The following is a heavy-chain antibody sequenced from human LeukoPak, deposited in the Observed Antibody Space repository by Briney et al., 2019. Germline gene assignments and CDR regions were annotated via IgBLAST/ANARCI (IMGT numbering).Heavy chain of an antibody. Sequence: SETLSLTCAVSGGSISSSNWWSWVRQPPGKGLEGIGEIYHSGSTNYNPSLKSRVTISVDKSKNQFSLKLSSVTAADTAVYYCARVNPGAAAGLDYWGQGTLVTVSS. J-gene: IGHJ4*02. CDR3: ARVNPGAAAGLDY. CDR1: GGSISSSNW. D-gene: IGHD6-13*01. V-gene: IGHV4-4*02. CDR2: IYHSGST.